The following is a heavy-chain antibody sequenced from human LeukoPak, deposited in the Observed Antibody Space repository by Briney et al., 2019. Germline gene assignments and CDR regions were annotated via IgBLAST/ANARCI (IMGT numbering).Heavy chain of an antibody. CDR2: INPNSGGT. J-gene: IGHJ6*03. D-gene: IGHD2-2*02. CDR1: GYTFTGYY. V-gene: IGHV1-2*02. CDR3: ARAGYTHYYYYMDV. Sequence: ASVKVSCKASGYTFTGYYMHWVRQAPGQGLEWMGWINPNSGGTNYAQKFQGRVTMTRDTSISTAYMELSRLRSDDTAAYYCARAGYTHYYYYMDVWGKGTTVTISS.